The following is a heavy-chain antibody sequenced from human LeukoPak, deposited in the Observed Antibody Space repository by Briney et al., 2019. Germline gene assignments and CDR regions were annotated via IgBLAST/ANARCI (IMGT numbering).Heavy chain of an antibody. CDR3: ARATLNLFDY. D-gene: IGHD1-7*01. V-gene: IGHV4-39*07. J-gene: IGHJ4*02. CDR2: IYYSGST. CDR1: GGSISSYY. Sequence: SETLSLTCTVSGGSISSYYWSWIRQPPGKGLEWIGSIYYSGSTYYNPSLKSRVTISVDTSKNQFSLKLSSVTAADTAVYYCARATLNLFDYWGQGTLVTVSS.